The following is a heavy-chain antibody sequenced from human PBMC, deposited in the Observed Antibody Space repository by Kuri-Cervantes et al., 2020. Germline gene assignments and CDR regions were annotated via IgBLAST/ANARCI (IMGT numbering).Heavy chain of an antibody. D-gene: IGHD6-25*01. CDR1: GFTVSSNY. CDR2: IYSGGST. J-gene: IGHJ6*02. CDR3: ASRSGSLPTMKYGMDV. V-gene: IGHV3-53*01. Sequence: ETLSLTCAASGFTVSSNYMSWVRQAPGKGLEWVSVIYSGGSTYHADSVKGRFTISRDNSKNTLYLQMNSLRAEDTAVYYCASRSGSLPTMKYGMDVWGQGTTVTVSS.